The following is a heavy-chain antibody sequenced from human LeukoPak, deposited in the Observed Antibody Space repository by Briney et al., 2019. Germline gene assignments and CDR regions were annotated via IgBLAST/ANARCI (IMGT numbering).Heavy chain of an antibody. CDR1: GLTFSSYW. CDR3: ARDFRGRLLWFGELSN. Sequence: GGSLRLSCAASGLTFSSYWMHWVRQAPGKGLVWVSRINSDGSSTSYADSVKGRFTISRDNAKNTLYLQMNSLRAEDTAVYYCARDFRGRLLWFGELSNGGQGTLVTVSS. D-gene: IGHD3-10*01. J-gene: IGHJ4*02. CDR2: INSDGSST. V-gene: IGHV3-74*01.